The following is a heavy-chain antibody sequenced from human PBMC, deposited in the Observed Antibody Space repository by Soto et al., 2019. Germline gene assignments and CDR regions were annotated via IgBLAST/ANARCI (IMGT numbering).Heavy chain of an antibody. CDR2: IIPIFGTA. J-gene: IGHJ6*02. CDR1: GGTFSSYA. Sequence: SVKVSCKASGGTFSSYAISWVRQAPGQGXEWMGGIIPIFGTANYAQKFQGRVTITADESTSTAYMELSSLRSEDTTVYYCARDETFSSSSRYYYYGMDVWGQGTTVTVSS. D-gene: IGHD6-6*01. CDR3: ARDETFSSSSRYYYYGMDV. V-gene: IGHV1-69*13.